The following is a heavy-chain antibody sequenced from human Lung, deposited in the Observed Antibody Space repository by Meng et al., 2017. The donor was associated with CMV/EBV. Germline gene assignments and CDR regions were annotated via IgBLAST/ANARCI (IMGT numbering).Heavy chain of an antibody. CDR3: ASFPPPGKQWLVTDY. J-gene: IGHJ4*02. D-gene: IGHD6-19*01. Sequence: QAQRAASGTGLVKSSGTLSLTCACPGGSISSSNWWSWVRQPPGKGLEWIGEIYHSGSTNYNPSLKSRVTISVDKSKNQFSLKLSSVTAADTAVYYCASFPPPGKQWLVTDYWGQGTLVTVSS. CDR1: GGSISSSNW. CDR2: IYHSGST. V-gene: IGHV4-4*02.